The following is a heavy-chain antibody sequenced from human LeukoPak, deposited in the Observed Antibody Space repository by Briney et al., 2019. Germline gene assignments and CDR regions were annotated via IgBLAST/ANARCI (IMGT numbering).Heavy chain of an antibody. J-gene: IGHJ4*02. CDR3: ATDRAYFDY. CDR1: GFTFSVYS. CDR2: ITSNSATI. D-gene: IGHD3-10*01. V-gene: IGHV3-48*02. Sequence: PGGSLRLSCAASGFTFSVYSMNWVRQPPGMGLEWVSYITSNSATIQYADSVKGRFTISRDNAKNSLSLQMNSLRDEDTAVYYCATDRAYFDYWGQGTLVTVSS.